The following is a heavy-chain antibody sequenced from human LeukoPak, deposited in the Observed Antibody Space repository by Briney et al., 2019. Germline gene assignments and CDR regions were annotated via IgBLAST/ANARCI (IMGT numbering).Heavy chain of an antibody. CDR1: GDSINSYY. J-gene: IGHJ5*01. D-gene: IGHD5-18*01. V-gene: IGHV4-59*08. CDR2: TYYRGSA. CDR3: ARLIHDWFDS. Sequence: SETLSLTCTVSGDSINSYYWSWIRQPPGKGLEWLGYTYYRGSANYNPSLKSRVTISIDTSKNQFSLKLTSVTAADTAVYYCARLIHDWFDSWGQGTLVTVSS.